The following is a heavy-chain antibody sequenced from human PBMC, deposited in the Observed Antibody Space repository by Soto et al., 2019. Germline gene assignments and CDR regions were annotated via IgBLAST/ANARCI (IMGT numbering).Heavy chain of an antibody. Sequence: PGGSLRLSCAASGFTFSSYAMSWVRQAPGKGLEWVSAISGSGGSTYYADSVKGRFTISRDNSKNTLYLQMNSLRAEDTAVYYCAKDRDFWSGYPSYFDYWGKGTLVTVSS. CDR3: AKDRDFWSGYPSYFDY. CDR2: ISGSGGST. J-gene: IGHJ4*02. CDR1: GFTFSSYA. V-gene: IGHV3-23*01. D-gene: IGHD3-3*01.